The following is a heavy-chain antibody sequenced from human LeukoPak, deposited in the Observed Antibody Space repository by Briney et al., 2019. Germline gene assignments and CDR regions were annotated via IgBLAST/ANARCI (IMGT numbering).Heavy chain of an antibody. CDR2: IKQDGSEK. V-gene: IGHV3-7*01. D-gene: IGHD3-10*01. Sequence: GGSLRLSCAASGFTFSSYWMSWVRQAPGKGLEWVANIKQDGSEKYYVDSVKGRFTISGDNAKNSLYLQMNSLRAEDTAVCYCARDHGYYGSGSYFDYWGQGTLVTVSS. CDR1: GFTFSSYW. J-gene: IGHJ4*02. CDR3: ARDHGYYGSGSYFDY.